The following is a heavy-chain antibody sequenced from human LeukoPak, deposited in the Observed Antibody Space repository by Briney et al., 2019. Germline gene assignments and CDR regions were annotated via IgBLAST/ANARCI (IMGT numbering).Heavy chain of an antibody. D-gene: IGHD6-19*01. CDR3: ARDRVGSGCLDY. V-gene: IGHV6-1*01. CDR1: GDSVSSNSAA. Sequence: SQTLSLTCAISGDSVSSNSAAWNWIRQSPSRGLEWLGRTYYRSKWYNDYAVSVKSRITINPDPSKHQFSLQLNSVPPEDPAVYYCARDRVGSGCLDYWAQGTLVTVSS. CDR2: TYYRSKWYN. J-gene: IGHJ4*02.